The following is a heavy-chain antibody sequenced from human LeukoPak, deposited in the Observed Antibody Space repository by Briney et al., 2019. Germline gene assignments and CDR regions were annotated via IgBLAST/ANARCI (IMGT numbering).Heavy chain of an antibody. CDR3: ARAWYSSPSYGY. J-gene: IGHJ4*02. Sequence: ASVKVSCKASGYTFTSSDINWVRQATGQGLEWMGWMNPNSGNTGYAQKFQGRVTMTRNTSISTAYMELSSLRSEDTAVYYCARAWYSSPSYGYWGQGTLVTVSS. D-gene: IGHD6-6*01. V-gene: IGHV1-8*01. CDR2: MNPNSGNT. CDR1: GYTFTSSD.